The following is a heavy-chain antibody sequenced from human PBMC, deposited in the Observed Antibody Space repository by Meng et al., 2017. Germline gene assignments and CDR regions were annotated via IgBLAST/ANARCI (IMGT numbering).Heavy chain of an antibody. D-gene: IGHD3-22*01. Sequence: ASVKVSCKASGYTFTSYVMQWVRHAPGQRLGWMGWINAGNGNTKYSQKFQGRVTITRDTSASTAYMELSSLRSEATAVYYCARDKDSSGYYYHFDYWGQGTLVTVSS. CDR3: ARDKDSSGYYYHFDY. CDR2: INAGNGNT. J-gene: IGHJ4*02. V-gene: IGHV1-3*01. CDR1: GYTFTSYV.